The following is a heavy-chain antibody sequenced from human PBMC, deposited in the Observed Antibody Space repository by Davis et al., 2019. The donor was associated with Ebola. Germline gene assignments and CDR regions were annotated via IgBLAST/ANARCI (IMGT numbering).Heavy chain of an antibody. J-gene: IGHJ5*01. CDR1: GYSISSGYY. Sequence: PSETLSLTCTVSGYSISSGYYWGWIRQPPGKGLEWIGNIYHSGNTYYNPSLKSRVTISVDTSKNQFSLKLSSVTAADTAVYYCAREAGATTRIYDSWGQGTLVTVSS. V-gene: IGHV4-38-2*02. CDR2: IYHSGNT. D-gene: IGHD1-26*01. CDR3: AREAGATTRIYDS.